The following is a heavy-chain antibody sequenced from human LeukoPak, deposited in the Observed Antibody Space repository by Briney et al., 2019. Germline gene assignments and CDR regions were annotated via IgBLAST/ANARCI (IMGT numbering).Heavy chain of an antibody. D-gene: IGHD3-10*01. CDR3: AMYYNAYAGGRWFDH. V-gene: IGHV4-59*13. J-gene: IGHJ5*02. Sequence: KPSSIQFFTCSAACGSISGCYCCWRRLPPRGLLELSGYFYDSSDTNYNPSLKGRVTISLDTSNNHFSLKLSSLTPAATALYYCAMYYNAYAGGRWFDHWGQGTLVTVS. CDR2: FYDSSDT. CDR1: CGSISGCY.